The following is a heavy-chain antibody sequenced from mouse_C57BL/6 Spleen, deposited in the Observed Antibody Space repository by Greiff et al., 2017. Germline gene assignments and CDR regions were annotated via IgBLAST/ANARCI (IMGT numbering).Heavy chain of an antibody. J-gene: IGHJ3*01. CDR1: GYTFTDYE. D-gene: IGHD2-5*01. Sequence: VKLQESGAELVRPGASVTLSCKASGYTFTDYEMHWVKQTPVHGLEWIGAIDPETGGTAYNQKFKGKAILTADKSSSTAYMELRSLTSEDSAVYYCTKSYYSNYPWFAYWGQGTLVTISA. V-gene: IGHV1-15*01. CDR2: IDPETGGT. CDR3: TKSYYSNYPWFAY.